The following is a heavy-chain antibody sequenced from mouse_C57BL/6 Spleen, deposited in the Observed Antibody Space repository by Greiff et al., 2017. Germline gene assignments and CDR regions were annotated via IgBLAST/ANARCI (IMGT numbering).Heavy chain of an antibody. Sequence: VKLQESGPELVKPGASVKISCKASGYAFSSSWMNWVKQRPGKGLEWIGRIYPGDGDTNYNGKFKGKATLTADKSSSTAYMQLSSLTSEDSAVYFCAREAYDYDGSWFAYWGQGTLVTVSA. CDR1: GYAFSSSW. CDR2: IYPGDGDT. J-gene: IGHJ3*01. D-gene: IGHD2-4*01. CDR3: AREAYDYDGSWFAY. V-gene: IGHV1-82*01.